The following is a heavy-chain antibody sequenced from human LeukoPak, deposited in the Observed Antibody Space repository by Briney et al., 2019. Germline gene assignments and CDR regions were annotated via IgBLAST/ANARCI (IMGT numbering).Heavy chain of an antibody. J-gene: IGHJ5*02. CDR3: ARGTNFYGSGSNNWFDP. CDR1: GDSTSSNNW. D-gene: IGHD3-10*01. CDR2: IYHSGST. V-gene: IGHV4-4*02. Sequence: SETLSLTCAVSGDSTSSNNWWTWVRQPPGKGLEWIGAIYHSGSTNYNYDPSLKSRVTISVDKSKNQFSLRLSSVTAADTAVYYCARGTNFYGSGSNNWFDPWGQGTLVTVSS.